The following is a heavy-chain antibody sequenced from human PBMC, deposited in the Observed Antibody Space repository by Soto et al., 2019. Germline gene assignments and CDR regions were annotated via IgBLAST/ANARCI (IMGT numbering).Heavy chain of an antibody. Sequence: SETLSLTCTVSGGSISNYYWSWIRQPPGKGLEWIGYIYYTGSANYNPSLKSRVTISVDTSKNQSSLKLSSVTAADTAVYYCARNLRPGDIVLDYWGPGTLVTVSS. CDR2: IYYTGSA. D-gene: IGHD5-12*01. CDR1: GGSISNYY. V-gene: IGHV4-59*08. J-gene: IGHJ4*02. CDR3: ARNLRPGDIVLDY.